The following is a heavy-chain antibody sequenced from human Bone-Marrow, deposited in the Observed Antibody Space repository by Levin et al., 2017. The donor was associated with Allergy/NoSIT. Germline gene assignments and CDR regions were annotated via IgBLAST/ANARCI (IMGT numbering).Heavy chain of an antibody. D-gene: IGHD3/OR15-3a*01. V-gene: IGHV3-30*18. Sequence: GGSLRLSCEASGITFKNHGVHWVRQAPGKGLEWVAVISYDANNKFYVESVKGRFTISRDTSENTVFLQMNTLRPEDTAVYYCAKDRSWTGYYPDAFDIWGQGTMVTVSS. CDR3: AKDRSWTGYYPDAFDI. J-gene: IGHJ3*02. CDR1: GITFKNHG. CDR2: ISYDANNK.